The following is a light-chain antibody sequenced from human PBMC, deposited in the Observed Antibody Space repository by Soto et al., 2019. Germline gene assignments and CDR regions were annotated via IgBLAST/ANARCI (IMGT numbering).Light chain of an antibody. CDR3: SSYAGSPYV. CDR2: EVS. V-gene: IGLV2-8*01. CDR1: ISDVGVYNY. Sequence: QSVLTQPPSASGSPGQSFTISFTGTISDVGVYNYVSWYQHHPGKAHKLMIYEVSKRPSGVPDRFSGSKSGNTAYLTVSGLQVEDEAEYFCSSYAGSPYVFGTGTKVTVL. J-gene: IGLJ1*01.